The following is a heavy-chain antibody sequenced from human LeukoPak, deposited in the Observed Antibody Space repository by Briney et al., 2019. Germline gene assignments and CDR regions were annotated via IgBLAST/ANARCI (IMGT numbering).Heavy chain of an antibody. CDR1: GYSISSGYL. CDR3: ARGSGGWTYYFDY. J-gene: IGHJ4*02. V-gene: IGHV4-38-2*02. D-gene: IGHD6-19*01. CDR2: TYHGGTT. Sequence: PSETLSLTCTVSGYSISSGYLWGWIRQPPGKGLEWIGSTYHGGTTYSNPSLKSRVIISEDTSKNQFSLKLSSVTAADTAVYYCARGSGGWTYYFDYWGQGTLVTVSS.